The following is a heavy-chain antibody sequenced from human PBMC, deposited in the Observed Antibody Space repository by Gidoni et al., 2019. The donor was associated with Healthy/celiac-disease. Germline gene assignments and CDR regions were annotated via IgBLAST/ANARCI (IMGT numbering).Heavy chain of an antibody. D-gene: IGHD2-2*01. CDR3: ARAIKRGIVVVPAGMDV. CDR1: GGSFSGYY. CDR2: INHSGST. Sequence: QVQLQQSGAGLLKPSQTLSLTCAVYGGSFSGYYWSWIRQPPGKGLEWIGEINHSGSTNYNPSLKSRVTISVDTSKNQFSLKLSSVTAADTAVYYCARAIKRGIVVVPAGMDVWGQGTTVTVSS. J-gene: IGHJ6*02. V-gene: IGHV4-34*01.